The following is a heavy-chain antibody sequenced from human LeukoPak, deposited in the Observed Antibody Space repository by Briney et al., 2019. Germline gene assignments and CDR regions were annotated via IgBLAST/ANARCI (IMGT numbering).Heavy chain of an antibody. CDR1: GGSFSGYY. D-gene: IGHD6-6*01. CDR3: ARGVRAYSSSSIYFDY. J-gene: IGHJ4*02. V-gene: IGHV4-34*01. CDR2: INHSGST. Sequence: PSETLSPTCAVYGGSFSGYYWSWIRQPPGKGLEWIGEINHSGSTNYNPSLKSRVTISVDTSKNQFSLKLSSVTAADTAVYYCARGVRAYSSSSIYFDYWGQGTLVTVSS.